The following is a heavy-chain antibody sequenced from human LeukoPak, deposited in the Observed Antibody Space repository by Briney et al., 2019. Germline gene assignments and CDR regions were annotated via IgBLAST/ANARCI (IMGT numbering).Heavy chain of an antibody. CDR2: INHSGST. D-gene: IGHD5-18*01. CDR3: ARALGTAMVTLYYFDY. CDR1: GRSFSGYY. Sequence: SETLSLTCAVYGRSFSGYYWSWIRQPPGKGLEWIGEINHSGSTNYNPSLKSRVTISVDTSKNQFSLKLSSVTAADTAVYYCARALGTAMVTLYYFDYWGQGTLVTVSS. V-gene: IGHV4-34*01. J-gene: IGHJ4*02.